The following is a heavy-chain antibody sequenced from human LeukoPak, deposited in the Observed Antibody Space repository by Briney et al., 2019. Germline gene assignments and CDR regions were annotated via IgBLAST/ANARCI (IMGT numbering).Heavy chain of an antibody. D-gene: IGHD5-18*01. CDR3: ARALSYGVWFDP. Sequence: PGGSLRLSCAASGFTFSSYWMHWIRHAPGKGLVWVSRIKRDGSSPAYADSVKGRFTISRDNAKNTLYLQMNSLRAEDTAVYYCARALSYGVWFDPWGQGTLVTVSS. CDR2: IKRDGSSP. J-gene: IGHJ5*02. V-gene: IGHV3-74*01. CDR1: GFTFSSYW.